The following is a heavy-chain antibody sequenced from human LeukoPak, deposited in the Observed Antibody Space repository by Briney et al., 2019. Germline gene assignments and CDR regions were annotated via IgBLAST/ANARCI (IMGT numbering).Heavy chain of an antibody. CDR2: IYYGGST. J-gene: IGHJ3*02. Sequence: SETLSLTCTVSGGSISSDSYYWGWIRQPPGKGLEWIGSIYYGGSTYYNPSLKSRVTISIDTSKNQFSLKLISVTAADTAVYYCARAGEQWLEDAFDIWGQGTMVTVSS. D-gene: IGHD6-19*01. CDR1: GGSISSDSYY. V-gene: IGHV4-39*07. CDR3: ARAGEQWLEDAFDI.